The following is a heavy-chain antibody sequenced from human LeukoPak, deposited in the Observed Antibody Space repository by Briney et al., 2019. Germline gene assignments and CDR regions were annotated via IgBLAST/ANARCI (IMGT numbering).Heavy chain of an antibody. Sequence: SVKVSCKASGGTFSSYAISWVRQAPGQGLEWMGGIIPIFGTANYAQKFQGRVTITADKSTSTAYMELSSLRSEGTAVYYCASDTYNWNYEGPSDYYYYYYMDVWGKGTTVTVSS. V-gene: IGHV1-69*06. CDR2: IIPIFGTA. CDR3: ASDTYNWNYEGPSDYYYYYYMDV. D-gene: IGHD1-7*01. CDR1: GGTFSSYA. J-gene: IGHJ6*03.